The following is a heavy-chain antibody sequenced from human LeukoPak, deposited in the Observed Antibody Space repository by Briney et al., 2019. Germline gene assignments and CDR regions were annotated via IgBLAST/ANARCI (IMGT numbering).Heavy chain of an antibody. D-gene: IGHD2-8*01. Sequence: SETLSLTCTVSGGSMTSNNYYWGWIRQPPGKGLEWIGNIHYSGSTYYSPSLKNRVTISVDTSKNQFSLWLKSVTAADTAVYYCWRPHCSNSVCSSSRVDFWGQGTLVTVSS. CDR2: IHYSGST. CDR1: GGSMTSNNYY. CDR3: WRPHCSNSVCSSSRVDF. V-gene: IGHV4-39*01. J-gene: IGHJ4*02.